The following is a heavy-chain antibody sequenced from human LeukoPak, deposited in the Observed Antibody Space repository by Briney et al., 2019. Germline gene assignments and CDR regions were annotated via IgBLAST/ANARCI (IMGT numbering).Heavy chain of an antibody. CDR2: IYYSGST. CDR1: GGSISSSSYY. J-gene: IGHJ6*04. CDR3: ARLNPRGYSYGVDV. V-gene: IGHV4-39*01. D-gene: IGHD5-18*01. Sequence: PSETLSLACTVSGGSISSSSYYWGWIRQPPGKGLEWIGSIYYSGSTYYNPSLKSRVTISVDTSKNQFSLKLSSVTAADTAVYYCARLNPRGYSYGVDVWGKGTTVTVSS.